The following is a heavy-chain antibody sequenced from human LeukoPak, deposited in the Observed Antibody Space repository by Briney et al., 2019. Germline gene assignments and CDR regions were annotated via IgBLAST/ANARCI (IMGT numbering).Heavy chain of an antibody. D-gene: IGHD5-18*01. Sequence: GGSLRLSCAASGFTFSSYAMSWVRQAPGKGLEWVSAISGSGGSTYYADSVKGRFTISRDNSKNTLYLQMNSLRAEDTAVYYCAKDSLWSGYSHGYAVYWGQGTLVTVSS. J-gene: IGHJ4*02. V-gene: IGHV3-23*01. CDR3: AKDSLWSGYSHGYAVY. CDR2: ISGSGGST. CDR1: GFTFSSYA.